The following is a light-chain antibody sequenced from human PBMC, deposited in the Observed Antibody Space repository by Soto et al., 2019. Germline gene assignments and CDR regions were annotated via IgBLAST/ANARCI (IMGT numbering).Light chain of an antibody. CDR3: CSYAGTYTWV. CDR2: DVN. V-gene: IGLV2-11*01. J-gene: IGLJ3*02. CDR1: TGDVGGYNY. Sequence: QSALAQPRSVSGSPGQSVTISCTGTTGDVGGYNYVSWYQQHPGKAPKLIIFDVNKRPSGVPNRFTGSKSGSTASLSISGLQAEDEADYYCCSYAGTYTWVFGGGTKVTVL.